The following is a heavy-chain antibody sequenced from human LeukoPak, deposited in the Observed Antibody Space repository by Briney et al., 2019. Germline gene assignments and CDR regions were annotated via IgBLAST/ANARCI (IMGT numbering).Heavy chain of an antibody. J-gene: IGHJ4*02. Sequence: GGSLRPSCAASGFAFSNYNMKWVRQAPGKGLEWVSFISTTSTYIYYADSVKGRFTVSRDNSKNLLYLQMDSLRVEDTAVYYCARAGTCSSTSCDGGIEYWGQGTLVTVSS. CDR1: GFAFSNYN. CDR2: ISTTSTYI. CDR3: ARAGTCSSTSCDGGIEY. D-gene: IGHD2-2*01. V-gene: IGHV3-21*06.